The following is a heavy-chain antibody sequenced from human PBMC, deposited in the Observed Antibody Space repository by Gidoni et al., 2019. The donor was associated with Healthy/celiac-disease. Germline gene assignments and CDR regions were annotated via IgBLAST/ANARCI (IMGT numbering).Heavy chain of an antibody. CDR1: GFTFSSSD. Sequence: EVQLVESGGGLVQPWGSLRFPCAASGFTFSSSDMPWARQATGKGLEWVSASGTAGDTYYPGSVKGRFTISRENAKNSLYLQMNSLRAGDTAVYYCARESGVGAFDIWGQGTMVTVSS. CDR2: SGTAGDT. J-gene: IGHJ3*02. V-gene: IGHV3-13*01. CDR3: ARESGVGAFDI. D-gene: IGHD3-3*01.